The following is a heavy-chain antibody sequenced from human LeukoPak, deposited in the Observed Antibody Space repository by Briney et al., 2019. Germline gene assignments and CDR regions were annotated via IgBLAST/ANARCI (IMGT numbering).Heavy chain of an antibody. Sequence: GGSLRLSCAASGFTFSSYAMSWVRQAPGKGLEWVSGITASGGSTYYADSVKGRFTISRDNSKDTLYLQMNSLRVEDTAIYYCAKDREPAAVGWFDPWGQGTLVTVSS. CDR2: ITASGGST. D-gene: IGHD6-13*01. CDR3: AKDREPAAVGWFDP. CDR1: GFTFSSYA. J-gene: IGHJ5*02. V-gene: IGHV3-23*01.